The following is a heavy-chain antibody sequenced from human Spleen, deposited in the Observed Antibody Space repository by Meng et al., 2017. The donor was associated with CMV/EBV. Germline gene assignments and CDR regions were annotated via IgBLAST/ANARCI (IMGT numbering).Heavy chain of an antibody. Sequence: GSLRLSCTVSRGSISSSVYFWGWIRQPPGEGLEWIGSIYYGGSTYYNSSLRSRVTMSVDTSKNQFSLKLSSVTAADTANHYCARDRSPQRFGMDVWGQGTTVTVSS. CDR3: ARDRSPQRFGMDV. CDR2: IYYGGST. CDR1: RGSISSSVYF. J-gene: IGHJ6*02. V-gene: IGHV4-39*07. D-gene: IGHD2-2*01.